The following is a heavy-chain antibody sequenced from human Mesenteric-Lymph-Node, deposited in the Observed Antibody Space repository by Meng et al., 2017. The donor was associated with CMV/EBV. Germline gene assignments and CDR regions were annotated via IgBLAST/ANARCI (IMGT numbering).Heavy chain of an antibody. Sequence: GSLRLSCTVSGGSIRSSSYYWGWIRRPPGKGLEWIGSIYYSGSTYYSPSLKSRVTISVDTSKNQFSLKLRSVTAADTAVYYCATDIVVVAAAIGTDYWGQGTLVTVSS. J-gene: IGHJ4*02. V-gene: IGHV4-39*01. CDR1: GGSIRSSSYY. CDR2: IYYSGST. CDR3: ATDIVVVAAAIGTDY. D-gene: IGHD2-2*02.